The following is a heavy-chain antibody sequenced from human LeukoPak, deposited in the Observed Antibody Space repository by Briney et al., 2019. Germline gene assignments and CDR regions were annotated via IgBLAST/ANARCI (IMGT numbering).Heavy chain of an antibody. D-gene: IGHD3-10*01. CDR1: GFTFSSYG. Sequence: PGGSLRLSCAASGFTFSSYGMHWVRQAPGKGLEWVAVIWYDGSNKYYADSVKGRFTISRDNSKNTLYLQMNSLRAEDTAVYYCARGHMVRGVTVYWGQGTLVTVSS. CDR2: IWYDGSNK. CDR3: ARGHMVRGVTVY. J-gene: IGHJ4*02. V-gene: IGHV3-33*01.